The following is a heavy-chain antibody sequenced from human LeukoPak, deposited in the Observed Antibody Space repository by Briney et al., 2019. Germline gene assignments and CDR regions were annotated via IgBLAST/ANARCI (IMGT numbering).Heavy chain of an antibody. V-gene: IGHV1-18*01. D-gene: IGHD4-17*01. CDR2: ISAYNGNT. J-gene: IGHJ5*02. CDR3: ARGVYGDYGPGTNWFDP. CDR1: GYTFTSYG. Sequence: ASVKVSCKASGYTFTSYGISWVRQAPGQGVEGMGWISAYNGNTNYAQKLQGRVTMTTDTSTSTAYMELRSLRSDDTAVYYCARGVYGDYGPGTNWFDPWGQGTLVTVSS.